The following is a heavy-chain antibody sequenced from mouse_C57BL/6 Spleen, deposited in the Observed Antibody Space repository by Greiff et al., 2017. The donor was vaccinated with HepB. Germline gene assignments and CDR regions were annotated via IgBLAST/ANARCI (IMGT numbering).Heavy chain of an antibody. CDR1: GFTFSSYG. D-gene: IGHD2-3*01. CDR3: ATEGYDGYSAWFAY. Sequence: EVMLVESGGDLVKPGGSLKLSCAASGFTFSSYGMSWVRQTPDKRLEWVATISSGGSYTYYPDSVKGRFTISRDIAKNTLYLQMSSLKSEDTAMYYCATEGYDGYSAWFAYWGQGTLVTVSA. V-gene: IGHV5-6*01. CDR2: ISSGGSYT. J-gene: IGHJ3*01.